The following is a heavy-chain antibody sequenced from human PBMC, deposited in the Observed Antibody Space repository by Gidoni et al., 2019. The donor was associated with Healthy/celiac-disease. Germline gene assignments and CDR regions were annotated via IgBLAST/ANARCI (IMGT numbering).Heavy chain of an antibody. CDR3: ARGGDRLEVVVPAATRQGEFDP. Sequence: STNYNPSLKSRVTISVDTSKNQFSLKLSSVTAADTAVYYCARGGDRLEVVVPAATRQGEFDPWGQGTLVTVSS. D-gene: IGHD2-2*01. J-gene: IGHJ5*02. V-gene: IGHV4-34*01. CDR2: ST.